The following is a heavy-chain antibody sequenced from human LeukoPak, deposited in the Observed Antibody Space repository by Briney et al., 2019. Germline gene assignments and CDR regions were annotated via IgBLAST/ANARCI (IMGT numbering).Heavy chain of an antibody. CDR3: AKGSIAAAGTNY. D-gene: IGHD6-13*01. CDR1: GFTFSSYA. V-gene: IGHV3-23*01. CDR2: ISGSGGST. J-gene: IGHJ4*02. Sequence: PGGSLRLSCAASGFTFSSYAMSWVRQAPGKGLGWASAISGSGGSTYYADSVKGRFTISRDNSKNTLYLQMNSLRAEDTAVYYCAKGSIAAAGTNYWGQGTLVTVSS.